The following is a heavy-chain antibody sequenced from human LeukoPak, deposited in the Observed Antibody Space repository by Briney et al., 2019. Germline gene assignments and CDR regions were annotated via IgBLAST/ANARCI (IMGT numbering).Heavy chain of an antibody. D-gene: IGHD1-26*01. CDR3: ARAFSGSYTALDY. CDR1: GYTFTTYA. V-gene: IGHV1-3*04. Sequence: ASVKVSCKPPGYTFTTYAMHWVRQAPGQRLEWMGWINTGNGNTKYSQKFQGRVTITRDTSASTAYMELSSLRSEDTAVYYCARAFSGSYTALDYWGQGTLVTVSS. CDR2: INTGNGNT. J-gene: IGHJ4*02.